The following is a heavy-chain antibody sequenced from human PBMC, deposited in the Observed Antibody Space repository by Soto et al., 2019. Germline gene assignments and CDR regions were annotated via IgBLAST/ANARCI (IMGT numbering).Heavy chain of an antibody. D-gene: IGHD3-16*01. CDR2: INNDGSVT. V-gene: IGHV3-74*01. Sequence: EVQLVESGGGLVQPGGSLRLSCAASGFTLSSDWMHWVRQVPGKGLVWVSGINNDGSVTRYADSVKGRFTISRDNAKNTLSLQMSSLRADDTAVYYCARGRLGPFDIWGQGTMVIFSS. CDR3: ARGRLGPFDI. CDR1: GFTLSSDW. J-gene: IGHJ3*02.